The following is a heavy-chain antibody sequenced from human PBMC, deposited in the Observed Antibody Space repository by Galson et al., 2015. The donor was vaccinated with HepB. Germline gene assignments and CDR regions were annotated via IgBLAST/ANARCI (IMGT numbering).Heavy chain of an antibody. CDR1: GYSFTNYW. D-gene: IGHD2-15*01. CDR3: AGGVAATHYFDY. V-gene: IGHV5-51*03. CDR2: IYPGDSYT. Sequence: QSGAEVKKPRESLKISCKGSGYSFTNYWIGWVRQMPGRGLEWMGVIYPGDSYTRYSPSFQGQVTISVDKSISTAYLQWSSLKASDTAMYYCAGGVAATHYFDYWGQGTLVTVSS. J-gene: IGHJ4*02.